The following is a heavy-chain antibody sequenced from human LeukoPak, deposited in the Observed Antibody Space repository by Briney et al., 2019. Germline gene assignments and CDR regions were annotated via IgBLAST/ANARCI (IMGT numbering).Heavy chain of an antibody. CDR2: IYYSGST. V-gene: IGHV4-31*03. Sequence: SETLSLTCTVSGGSISSGGYYWSWIRQHPGKGLEWIGYIYYSGSTYYNPSLKSRVTIPVDTSKNQFSLKLSSVTAADTAVYYCARTYYYYGSGSYPYHDAFDIWGQGTMVTVSS. J-gene: IGHJ3*02. CDR3: ARTYYYYGSGSYPYHDAFDI. CDR1: GGSISSGGYY. D-gene: IGHD3-10*01.